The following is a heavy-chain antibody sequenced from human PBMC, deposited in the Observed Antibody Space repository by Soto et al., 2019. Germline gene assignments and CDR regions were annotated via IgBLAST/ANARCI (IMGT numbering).Heavy chain of an antibody. V-gene: IGHV3-74*01. Sequence: PVGSLRLSGAASGFTFSSYWMHWVRQARGKGLVWVSRINSDGSSTSYADSVKGRFTISRDNAKNTLYLQMNSLRAEDTAVYYCAREEGSRYSSSLGWFDSWGQGTLVTVSS. D-gene: IGHD6-13*01. CDR3: AREEGSRYSSSLGWFDS. J-gene: IGHJ5*01. CDR1: GFTFSSYW. CDR2: INSDGSST.